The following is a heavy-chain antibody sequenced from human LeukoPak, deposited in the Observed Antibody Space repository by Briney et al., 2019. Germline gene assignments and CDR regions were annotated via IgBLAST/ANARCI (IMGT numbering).Heavy chain of an antibody. J-gene: IGHJ3*02. CDR2: INWNGGGT. D-gene: IGHD2-21*02. CDR1: GFTFDDYG. Sequence: GGSLRLSCAASGFTFDDYGMSWVRQAPGKGLEWVSGINWNGGGTGYADSVKGRFTISRDNAKNSLYLQMNSLRAEDTALYYCARGHYCGGDCYAFDIWGQGTMVTVSS. V-gene: IGHV3-20*04. CDR3: ARGHYCGGDCYAFDI.